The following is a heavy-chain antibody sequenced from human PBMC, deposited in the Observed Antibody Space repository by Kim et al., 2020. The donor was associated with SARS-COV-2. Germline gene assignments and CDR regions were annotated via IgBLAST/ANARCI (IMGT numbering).Heavy chain of an antibody. CDR1: GFTFDDYT. CDR3: AKELTYYDILTGWVPSSNAFDI. CDR2: ICWDGSST. D-gene: IGHD3-9*01. V-gene: IGHV3-43*01. Sequence: GGSLRLSCAASGFTFDDYTMHWVRQAPGKGLEWVSLICWDGSSTYYADSVKGRFTISRDNSKNTLYLQMNSLRTEDTALYYCAKELTYYDILTGWVPSSNAFDIWGHGTTVTVSS. J-gene: IGHJ3*02.